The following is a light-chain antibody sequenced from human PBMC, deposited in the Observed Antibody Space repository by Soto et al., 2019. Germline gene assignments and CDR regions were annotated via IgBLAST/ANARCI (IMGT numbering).Light chain of an antibody. CDR3: QQYGDWPLT. CDR2: ATS. CDR1: QSVGNN. Sequence: EIVVTQSPATLSVSPGERATLSCRASQSVGNNFAWYQQKPGQAPRLLIFATSTRATGVPARFSGSGSGTELTLTISSLQSEDFAVYYCQQYGDWPLTFGGGAKVEIE. V-gene: IGKV3-15*01. J-gene: IGKJ4*01.